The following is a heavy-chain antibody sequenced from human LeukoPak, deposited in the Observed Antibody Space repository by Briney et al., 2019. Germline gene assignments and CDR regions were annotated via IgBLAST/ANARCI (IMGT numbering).Heavy chain of an antibody. CDR1: GYSFTNYW. CDR2: ISPDGSDT. Sequence: GESLKISCKGSGYSFTNYWIGWVRQMPGKGLEWTGIISPDGSDTRYSPSFQGQVTISADKSITTAYLQWSSLKASDTAMYDCARLTSSWSFDYWGQGTLVTVSS. J-gene: IGHJ4*02. V-gene: IGHV5-51*01. D-gene: IGHD6-13*01. CDR3: ARLTSSWSFDY.